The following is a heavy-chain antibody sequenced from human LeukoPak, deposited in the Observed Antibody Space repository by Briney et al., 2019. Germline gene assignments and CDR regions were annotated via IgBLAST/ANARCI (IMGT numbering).Heavy chain of an antibody. Sequence: KTSETLSLTCAVYGGSFSGYYWSWIRQPPGKGLEWIGEINHSGSTNYNPSLKSRVTISVDTSKNQFSLKLSSVTAADTAVYYCALLRGLLDYWGQGTLVTVSS. V-gene: IGHV4-34*01. J-gene: IGHJ4*02. CDR3: ALLRGLLDY. CDR1: GGSFSGYY. CDR2: INHSGST. D-gene: IGHD2-15*01.